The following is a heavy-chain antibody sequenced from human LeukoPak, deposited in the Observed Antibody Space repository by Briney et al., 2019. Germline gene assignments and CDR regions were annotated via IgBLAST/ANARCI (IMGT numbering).Heavy chain of an antibody. Sequence: PVKVSCKASGGTFSSYAISWVRQAPGQGLEWMGRIIPILGIANYAQKFQGRVTITADKSTSTAYMELSSLRSEDTAVYYCARSLGITIFDYWGQGTLVTVSS. D-gene: IGHD3-3*01. V-gene: IGHV1-69*04. CDR3: ARSLGITIFDY. CDR2: IIPILGIA. CDR1: GGTFSSYA. J-gene: IGHJ4*02.